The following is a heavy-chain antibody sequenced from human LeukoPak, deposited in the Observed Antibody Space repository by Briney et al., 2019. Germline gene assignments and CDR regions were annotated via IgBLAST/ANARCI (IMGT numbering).Heavy chain of an antibody. CDR1: GFSLSTSGVG. Sequence: ESGPTLVKPTQTLTLTCTFSGFSLSTSGVGVGWTRQPPGKALEWLALIYWDDDKRYSPSLKSRLTITKDTSKNQVVLTMTNMDPVDTATYYCAHTLYYYGSGRYYMDVWGKGTTVTVSS. CDR3: AHTLYYYGSGRYYMDV. CDR2: IYWDDDK. J-gene: IGHJ6*03. V-gene: IGHV2-5*02. D-gene: IGHD3-10*01.